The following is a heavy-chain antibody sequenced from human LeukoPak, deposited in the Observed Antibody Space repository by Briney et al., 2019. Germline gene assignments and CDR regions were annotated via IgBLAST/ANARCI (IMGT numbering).Heavy chain of an antibody. CDR3: TTEWELGVFDY. D-gene: IGHD1-26*01. CDR2: IKSKTDGGTR. CDR1: GFTFSNAW. J-gene: IGHJ4*02. V-gene: IGHV3-15*01. Sequence: GGSLRLSCAASGFTFSNAWMSWVRQAPGKGLEWVGRIKSKTDGGTRDYAAPVKGRFTISRDDSKNTLYLQMNSLKTEDTAVYYCTTEWELGVFDYWGQGTLVTVSS.